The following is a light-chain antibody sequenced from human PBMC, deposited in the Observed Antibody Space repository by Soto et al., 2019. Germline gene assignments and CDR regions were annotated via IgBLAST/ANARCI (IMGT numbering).Light chain of an antibody. CDR1: QGISSY. V-gene: IGKV1-8*01. CDR2: AAS. CDR3: QQYYSYPRT. J-gene: IGKJ1*01. Sequence: AIRMTQSPSSLSASTGDRATITCRASQGISSYLAWYQQKPGKAPKLLIYAASTLQSGVPSRFSGSGSGTDFTLTISCLQSEDSATYSCQQYYSYPRTFGQGPKV.